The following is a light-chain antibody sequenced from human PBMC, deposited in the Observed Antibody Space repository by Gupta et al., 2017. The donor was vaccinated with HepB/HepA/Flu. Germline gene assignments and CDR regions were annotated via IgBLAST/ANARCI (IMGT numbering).Light chain of an antibody. Sequence: EIVLMQSPATLSVSPGDRATLSCRASESVSSNLAWYRQKPGQAPRLLIYGASNSADGVPVRFSDSGSGTEFTLIINSRQSEDFAVYYWQQDNNWWTFGQGTKVEI. CDR1: ESVSSN. V-gene: IGKV3D-15*02. CDR3: QQDNNWWT. CDR2: GAS. J-gene: IGKJ1*01.